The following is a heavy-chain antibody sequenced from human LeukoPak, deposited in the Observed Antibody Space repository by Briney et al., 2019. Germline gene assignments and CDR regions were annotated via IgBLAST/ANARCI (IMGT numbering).Heavy chain of an antibody. CDR1: GYTFTTYD. CDR2: IIPIFGTA. Sequence: SVKVSCKASGYTFTTYDINWVRQAPGQGLEWMGGIIPIFGTANYAQKFQGRVTITADESTSTAYMELSSLRSEDTAVYYCARDYGSGSDYYYYYYMDVWGKGTTVTISS. V-gene: IGHV1-69*13. CDR3: ARDYGSGSDYYYYYYMDV. D-gene: IGHD3-10*01. J-gene: IGHJ6*03.